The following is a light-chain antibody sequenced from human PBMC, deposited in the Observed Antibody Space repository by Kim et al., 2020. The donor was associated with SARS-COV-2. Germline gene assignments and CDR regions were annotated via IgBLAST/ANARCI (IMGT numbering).Light chain of an antibody. V-gene: IGKV1-5*03. CDR1: ESVSDW. CDR3: QQYSIGNT. Sequence: LSASVGDTVTITCRASESVSDWLAWYQQKPGKAPNLLIYKASDLESGVPSRFSGSGFGTEFTLTIKSLQPDDFATYYCQQYSIGNTFGQGTKLEI. CDR2: KAS. J-gene: IGKJ2*01.